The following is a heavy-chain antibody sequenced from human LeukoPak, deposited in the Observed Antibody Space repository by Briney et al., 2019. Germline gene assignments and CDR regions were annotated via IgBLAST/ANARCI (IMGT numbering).Heavy chain of an antibody. J-gene: IGHJ3*02. CDR1: GFTFSNSA. CDR3: AKRIRDYYDSSGYLHAFDI. D-gene: IGHD3-22*01. V-gene: IGHV3-23*01. CDR2: ISGSGGST. Sequence: GGSLRLSCAASGFTFSNSAMSWVRQAPGKGLEWVSAISGSGGSTYYADSVKGRFTISRDNSKNTLYLQMNSLRAEDTAVYYCAKRIRDYYDSSGYLHAFDIWGQGTMVTVSS.